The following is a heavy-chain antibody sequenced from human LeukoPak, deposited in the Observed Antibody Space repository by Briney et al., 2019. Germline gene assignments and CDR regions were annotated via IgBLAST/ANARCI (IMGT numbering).Heavy chain of an antibody. CDR2: ISRSGGAT. V-gene: IGHV3-48*04. CDR1: GFTFSSYT. Sequence: PGGSLRLTCAASGFTFSSYTMSWVGQAPGKGLERVSYISRSGGATYDADSVKGRFTISRDNAKNFLYLQMNSLRAEDTALYLCASGDRNGWYFDYWGQGALVTVSS. J-gene: IGHJ4*02. CDR3: ASGDRNGWYFDY. D-gene: IGHD6-19*01.